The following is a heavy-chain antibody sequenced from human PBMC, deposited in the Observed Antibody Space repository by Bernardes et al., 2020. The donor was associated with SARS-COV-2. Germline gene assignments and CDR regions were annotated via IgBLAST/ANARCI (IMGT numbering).Heavy chain of an antibody. CDR2: INGDESTT. Sequence: GGSLRLSCAASGFSFSSYWMHWVRQAPGKGLVWVSRINGDESTTSYADPVKGRFTISRDNAKNTLYLQMNSLRAEDTAVYYCARGSYYYDTTGYFYWFLDVWGRGTLVTVSS. V-gene: IGHV3-74*01. CDR1: GFSFSSYW. J-gene: IGHJ2*01. CDR3: ARGSYYYDTTGYFYWFLDV. D-gene: IGHD3-22*01.